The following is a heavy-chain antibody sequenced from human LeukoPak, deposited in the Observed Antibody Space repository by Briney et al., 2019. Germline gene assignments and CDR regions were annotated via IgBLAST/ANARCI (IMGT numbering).Heavy chain of an antibody. D-gene: IGHD4-17*01. Sequence: GGSLRLSRAASGFTYRSYSLNGVRQAPGKGLEEVSYIRRSSSYRYYADSVKGRFTISRDNAKNSLYLQMDSLRAEDTAVYYCARDNDYGVDYWGQGTLVTVSS. CDR1: GFTYRSYS. CDR3: ARDNDYGVDY. J-gene: IGHJ4*02. CDR2: IRRSSSYR. V-gene: IGHV3-21*05.